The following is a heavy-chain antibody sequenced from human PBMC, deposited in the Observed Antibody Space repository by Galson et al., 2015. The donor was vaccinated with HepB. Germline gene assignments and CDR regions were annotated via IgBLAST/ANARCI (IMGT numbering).Heavy chain of an antibody. J-gene: IGHJ4*02. Sequence: SVKVSCKASGGTFSSYTISRVRQAPGQGLEWMGWISAYNGNTNYAQKLQGRVTMTTDTSTSTAYMELRSLRSDDTAVYYCARNYDILTGYSVFDYWGQGTPVTVSS. CDR1: GGTFSSYT. D-gene: IGHD3-9*01. CDR2: ISAYNGNT. CDR3: ARNYDILTGYSVFDY. V-gene: IGHV1-18*01.